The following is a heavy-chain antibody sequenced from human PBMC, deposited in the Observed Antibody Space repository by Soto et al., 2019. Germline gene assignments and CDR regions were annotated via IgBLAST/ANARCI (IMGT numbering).Heavy chain of an antibody. D-gene: IGHD6-13*01. CDR3: TRDTAAPGPDFDY. CDR1: GDSVSSNSAA. J-gene: IGHJ4*02. CDR2: TYYRSRWYN. Sequence: SQTLSLTCGISGDSVSSNSAAWNWIRQSPSRGLEWLGRTYYRSRWYNDYAVSVQSRITINPDTSKNQFSLQLNSVTPEDTAVYYCTRDTAAPGPDFDYWGQGTLVPVSS. V-gene: IGHV6-1*01.